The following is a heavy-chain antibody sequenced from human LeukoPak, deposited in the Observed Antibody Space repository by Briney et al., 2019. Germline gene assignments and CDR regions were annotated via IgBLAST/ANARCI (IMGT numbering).Heavy chain of an antibody. CDR2: IYYSGST. J-gene: IGHJ5*02. D-gene: IGHD5-12*01. Sequence: SETLSLTCTVSGGSISSYYWSWIRQSPGKGLEWIGYIYYSGSTNYNPSLKSRVTISVDRSENRFSLNLSSVTAADTAVYYCARDPIKGFDPWGQGTLVTVSS. CDR1: GGSISSYY. V-gene: IGHV4-59*01. CDR3: ARDPIKGFDP.